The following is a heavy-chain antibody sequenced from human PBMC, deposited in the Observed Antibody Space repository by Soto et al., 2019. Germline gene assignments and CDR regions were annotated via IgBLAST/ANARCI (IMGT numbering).Heavy chain of an antibody. CDR1: GFTFSSYG. Sequence: GGSLILSCAASGFTFSSYGMHWVRQAPGKGLGWVAVIWYDGSNKYYADSVKGRFTISRDNSKNTLYLQMNSLRAEDTAVYYCARNIAAAVLLFNYWGQETRVTVSS. J-gene: IGHJ4*02. CDR2: IWYDGSNK. V-gene: IGHV3-33*01. CDR3: ARNIAAAVLLFNY. D-gene: IGHD6-13*01.